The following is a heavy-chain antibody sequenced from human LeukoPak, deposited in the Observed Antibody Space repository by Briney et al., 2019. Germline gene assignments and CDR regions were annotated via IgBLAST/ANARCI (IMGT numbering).Heavy chain of an antibody. J-gene: IGHJ4*02. Sequence: ASVKVSFKASGGTFSSYAISWVRQAPGQGLEWMAWIHPKTGVTNYAERFQGRLSLTRDTSISTLYMELNSLTSDDTAVYYCARDHNWGPDYWGQGTLVSVSS. V-gene: IGHV1-2*02. CDR3: ARDHNWGPDY. D-gene: IGHD7-27*01. CDR1: GGTFSSYA. CDR2: IHPKTGVT.